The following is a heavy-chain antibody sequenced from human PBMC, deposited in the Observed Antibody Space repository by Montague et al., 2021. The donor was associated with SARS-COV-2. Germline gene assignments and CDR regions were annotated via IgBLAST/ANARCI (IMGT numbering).Heavy chain of an antibody. J-gene: IGHJ3*02. CDR3: ARDVSPDNVDIYYDAFDI. Sequence: SLRLSCAASGLTFRSSWMVWVRQSPGKGLEWVANIKGDGTKQNILDSVRGRFTISRDNAENSLFLQMNSLRAEDTAVYYCARDVSPDNVDIYYDAFDIWGQGIMVTVSS. V-gene: IGHV3-7*01. CDR2: IKGDGTKQ. CDR1: GLTFRSSW. D-gene: IGHD2-15*01.